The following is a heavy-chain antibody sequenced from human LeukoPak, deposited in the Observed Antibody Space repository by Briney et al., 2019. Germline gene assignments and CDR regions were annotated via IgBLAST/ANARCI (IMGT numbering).Heavy chain of an antibody. CDR1: GFTFSTYW. CDR2: IKGDGSST. V-gene: IGHV3-74*01. D-gene: IGHD4-17*01. Sequence: GGSLRLSCAASGFTFSTYWMHWVRPAPGKGLVWVARIKGDGSSTIYADSVKGRFTISRDNSKNTLYLQTSSLRAEDTAVYYCARASTTVPNLLDYWGQGTLVTVSS. J-gene: IGHJ4*02. CDR3: ARASTTVPNLLDY.